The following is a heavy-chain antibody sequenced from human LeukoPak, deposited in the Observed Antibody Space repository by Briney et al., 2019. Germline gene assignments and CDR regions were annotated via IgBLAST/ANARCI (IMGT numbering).Heavy chain of an antibody. Sequence: GGSLRLSCAASGFTFSSYGMSWVRQAPGKGLEWVSYISSSGSTIYYADSVKGRFTISRDNAKNSLYLQMNSLRAEDTAVYYCARLFYDYVWGSYRLGAFDIWGQGTMVTVSS. J-gene: IGHJ3*02. V-gene: IGHV3-48*04. CDR1: GFTFSSYG. CDR2: ISSSGSTI. CDR3: ARLFYDYVWGSYRLGAFDI. D-gene: IGHD3-16*02.